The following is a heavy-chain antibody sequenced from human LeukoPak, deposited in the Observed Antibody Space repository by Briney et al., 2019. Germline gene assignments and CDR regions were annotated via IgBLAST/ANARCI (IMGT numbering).Heavy chain of an antibody. D-gene: IGHD6-6*01. Sequence: PSETLSLTCTVSGGSISSGSYYWSWIRQPAGKGLEWIGRIYTSGSTNYNPSLKSRVTISVDTSKNQFSLKPSSVTAADTAVYYCARGVIAARPAFDYWGQGTLVTVSS. CDR2: IYTSGST. CDR3: ARGVIAARPAFDY. V-gene: IGHV4-61*02. CDR1: GGSISSGSYY. J-gene: IGHJ4*02.